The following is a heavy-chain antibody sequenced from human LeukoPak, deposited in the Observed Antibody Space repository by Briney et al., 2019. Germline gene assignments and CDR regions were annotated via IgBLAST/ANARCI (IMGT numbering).Heavy chain of an antibody. J-gene: IGHJ4*02. Sequence: GGSLRLSCAASGFTFSSYAMSWVRQAPGKGLEWVSAISGSGGSTYYADSVKGRFTISRDNSKNTLYLQMNSLRAEDTAVYYCAKDLRITYYDFWSGGFDYWSQGTLVTVSS. CDR2: ISGSGGST. CDR1: GFTFSSYA. D-gene: IGHD3-3*01. V-gene: IGHV3-23*01. CDR3: AKDLRITYYDFWSGGFDY.